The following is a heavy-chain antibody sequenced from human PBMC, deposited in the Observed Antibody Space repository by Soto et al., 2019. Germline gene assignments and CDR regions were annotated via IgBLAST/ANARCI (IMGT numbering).Heavy chain of an antibody. J-gene: IGHJ6*02. Sequence: GGSLRLSCAASGFTFSSYWMHWVRQAPGKGLVWVSRINSDGSSTSYADSVKGRFTISRDNAKNTLYLQMNSLRAEDTAVYYCARADIVVVPAAIGPYYYYGMDVWGQGTTVTVSS. CDR1: GFTFSSYW. V-gene: IGHV3-74*01. CDR3: ARADIVVVPAAIGPYYYYGMDV. CDR2: INSDGSST. D-gene: IGHD2-2*02.